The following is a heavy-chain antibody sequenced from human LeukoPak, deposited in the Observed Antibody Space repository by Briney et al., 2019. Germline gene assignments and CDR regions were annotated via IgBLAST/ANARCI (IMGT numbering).Heavy chain of an antibody. J-gene: IGHJ4*02. Sequence: PGGSLRLSCAASGFTFSSYSMNWVRQAPGKGLEWVSSISSSSSYIYYADSVKGRFTISRDNAKNSLYLQMNSLRAEDTAVYYCARGSDYDSSCYLGGFDYWGQGTLVTVSS. CDR2: ISSSSSYI. CDR3: ARGSDYDSSCYLGGFDY. D-gene: IGHD3-22*01. CDR1: GFTFSSYS. V-gene: IGHV3-21*01.